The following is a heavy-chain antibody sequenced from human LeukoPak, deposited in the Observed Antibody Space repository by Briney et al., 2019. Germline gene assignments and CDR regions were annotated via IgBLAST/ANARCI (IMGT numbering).Heavy chain of an antibody. D-gene: IGHD6-13*01. CDR1: GGSISSSSYY. CDR3: ARPRSQDFGSSSWGY. Sequence: SETQSLACTVSGGSISSSSYYWGWIRQPPGKGLEWFGRIYYSGSTYYNPSLKSRVTISVDTTHNNCSLKLRAVTAADTTVFYCARPRSQDFGSSSWGYWGKGTLVTVAS. V-gene: IGHV4-39*02. J-gene: IGHJ4*02. CDR2: IYYSGST.